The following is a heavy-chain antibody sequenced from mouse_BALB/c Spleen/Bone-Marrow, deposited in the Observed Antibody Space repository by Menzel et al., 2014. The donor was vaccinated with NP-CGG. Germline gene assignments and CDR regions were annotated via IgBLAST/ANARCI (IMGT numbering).Heavy chain of an antibody. CDR2: FYPGSGTT. Sequence: LQQSGSELVRPGASVKLSCKASGYTFINYWIHWVKQRPGQGLEWIGNFYPGSGTTNYDEKFKTKATLTVDTFSSPAYMQLSSLTSEDSAVYYCTKGSYFFDYWGQGTTLTVSS. V-gene: IGHV1S22*01. CDR1: GYTFINYW. J-gene: IGHJ2*01. CDR3: TKGSYFFDY. D-gene: IGHD1-1*02.